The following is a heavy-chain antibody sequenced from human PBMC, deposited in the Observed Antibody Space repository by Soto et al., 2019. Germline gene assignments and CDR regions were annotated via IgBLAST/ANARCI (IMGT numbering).Heavy chain of an antibody. CDR2: INHSGST. J-gene: IGHJ4*02. CDR1: GGSFSGYY. Sequence: SETRSLTCAVYGGSFSGYYWSWIRQPPGKGLEWIGEINHSGSTNYNPSLKSRVTISVDTSKNQFSLKLSSVTAADTAVYYCARSTYVRWLQLRGGFDYWGQGTLVTVSS. CDR3: ARSTYVRWLQLRGGFDY. D-gene: IGHD5-12*01. V-gene: IGHV4-34*01.